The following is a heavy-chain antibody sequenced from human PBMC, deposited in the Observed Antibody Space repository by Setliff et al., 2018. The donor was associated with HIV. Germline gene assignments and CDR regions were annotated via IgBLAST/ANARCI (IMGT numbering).Heavy chain of an antibody. CDR2: IYTSGST. V-gene: IGHV4-4*08. CDR1: GGSISSYY. CDR3: ASPADSSSWAFDY. Sequence: SETLSLTCTVSGGSISSYYWSWIRQPPGKGLEWIGYIYTSGSTNYNPSLKSRVTISVDTSKNQFSLKLSSVTAADTAVYYCASPADSSSWAFDYWGQGTLVTVSS. J-gene: IGHJ4*02. D-gene: IGHD6-13*01.